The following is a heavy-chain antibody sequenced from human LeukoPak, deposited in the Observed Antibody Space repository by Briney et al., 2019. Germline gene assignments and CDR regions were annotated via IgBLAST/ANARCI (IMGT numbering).Heavy chain of an antibody. Sequence: GASVKVSCKASGGTFGNYAISWVRQAPGQGLEWMGWMNPNSGNTGYAQKFQGRVTMTRNTSISTAYMELSSLRSEDTAVYYCARASRYYDSSGYYIPGWFDPWGQGTLVTVSS. V-gene: IGHV1-8*02. CDR3: ARASRYYDSSGYYIPGWFDP. CDR1: GGTFGNYA. J-gene: IGHJ5*02. D-gene: IGHD3-22*01. CDR2: MNPNSGNT.